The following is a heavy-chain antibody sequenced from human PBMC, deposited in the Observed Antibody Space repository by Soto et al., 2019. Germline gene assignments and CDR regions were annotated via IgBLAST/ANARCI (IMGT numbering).Heavy chain of an antibody. CDR3: ARTFLPSTENYYYYGMDV. V-gene: IGHV4-31*03. J-gene: IGHJ6*02. D-gene: IGHD3-3*01. CDR1: GGSISSGGYY. Sequence: SETLSLTCTVSGGSISSGGYYWSWIRQHPGKGLEWIGYIYYSGSTYYNPSLKSRVTISVDTSKNQFSLKLSSVTAADTAVYYCARTFLPSTENYYYYGMDVWGQGTTVTVSS. CDR2: IYYSGST.